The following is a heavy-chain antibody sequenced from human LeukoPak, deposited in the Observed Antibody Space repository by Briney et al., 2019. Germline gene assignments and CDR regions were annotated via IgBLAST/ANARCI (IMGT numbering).Heavy chain of an antibody. CDR3: ARQPYYYDSSGQARRSFNF. Sequence: SETLSLTCTASGDSISSSSYYWGWIRQSPGKGLEWIGSIYYSGSTYYNPSLQSRVVISVDTSKNQFSLKLSSVTAADTAVYYCARQPYYYDSSGQARRSFNFWGQGTLVTVSS. CDR1: GDSISSSSYY. CDR2: IYYSGST. V-gene: IGHV4-39*01. D-gene: IGHD3-22*01. J-gene: IGHJ4*02.